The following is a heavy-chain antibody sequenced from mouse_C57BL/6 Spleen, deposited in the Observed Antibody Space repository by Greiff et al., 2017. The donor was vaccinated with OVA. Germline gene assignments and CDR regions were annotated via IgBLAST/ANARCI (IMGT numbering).Heavy chain of an antibody. Sequence: QVQLQQPGAELVRPGSSVKLSCKASGYTFTSYWMHWVKQRPIQGLEWIGNIDPSDSETHYNQKFKDKATLTVDKSSSTAYMQLSSLTSEDSAVYYCARRGQLRHYFDYWGQGTTLTVSS. V-gene: IGHV1-52*01. D-gene: IGHD3-2*02. CDR3: ARRGQLRHYFDY. J-gene: IGHJ2*01. CDR2: IDPSDSET. CDR1: GYTFTSYW.